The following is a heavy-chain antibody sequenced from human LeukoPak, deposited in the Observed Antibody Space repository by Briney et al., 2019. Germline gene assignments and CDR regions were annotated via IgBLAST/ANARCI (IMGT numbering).Heavy chain of an antibody. CDR3: ARQAWPQQYCSRTSCYNWFDP. CDR2: IRGDAVST. Sequence: GGSLRISCAASGFMFDDYAMHWVRQVPGRGLEWVSLIRGDAVSTFYADSVKGRFTNSRDNSKNTLYLQMTSPRAEDTAVYYCARQAWPQQYCSRTSCYNWFDPWGQGTLVTVSS. J-gene: IGHJ5*02. D-gene: IGHD2-2*01. V-gene: IGHV3-43*02. CDR1: GFMFDDYA.